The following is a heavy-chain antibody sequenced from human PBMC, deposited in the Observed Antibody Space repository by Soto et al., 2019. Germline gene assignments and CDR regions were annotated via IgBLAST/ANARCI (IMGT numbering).Heavy chain of an antibody. CDR2: IYSGGST. Sequence: GGSLRLSCAASGFTVSSNYMSWVRQAPGKGLEWVSVIYSGGSTYYADSVKGRFTISRDNSKNTLYLQMNSLRAEDTAVYYCARDHAEYSSWGYYYYYGMDVWGQGTTVTVS. V-gene: IGHV3-53*01. CDR1: GFTVSSNY. D-gene: IGHD6-6*01. CDR3: ARDHAEYSSWGYYYYYGMDV. J-gene: IGHJ6*02.